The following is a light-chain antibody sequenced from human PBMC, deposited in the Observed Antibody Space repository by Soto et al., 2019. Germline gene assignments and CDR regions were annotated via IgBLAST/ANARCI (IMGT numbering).Light chain of an antibody. CDR3: SSYTSTSIYV. J-gene: IGLJ1*01. Sequence: QSVLTQPASVSGSPGQSITISCTGTSSDVGGYNYVSWYQQYPGKAPKLMIYHVSNRPSGVSNRFSGSKSGNSAPLTISGLQAEDEADYYCSSYTSTSIYVFATFTKVTV. V-gene: IGLV2-14*01. CDR2: HVS. CDR1: SSDVGGYNY.